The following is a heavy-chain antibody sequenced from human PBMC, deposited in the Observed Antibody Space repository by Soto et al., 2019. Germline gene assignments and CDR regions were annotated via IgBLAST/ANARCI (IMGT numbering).Heavy chain of an antibody. CDR3: ARAVDYGDYYFSYYYMDV. V-gene: IGHV1-2*04. D-gene: IGHD4-17*01. CDR1: GYTFTSYA. Sequence: ASVKVSCKASGYTFTSYAMNWVRQAPGQGLEWMGWINPNSGGTNYAQKIQGWVTMTRDTSISTAYMELSRLRSDDTAVYYCARAVDYGDYYFSYYYMDVWGKGTTVTVSS. CDR2: INPNSGGT. J-gene: IGHJ6*03.